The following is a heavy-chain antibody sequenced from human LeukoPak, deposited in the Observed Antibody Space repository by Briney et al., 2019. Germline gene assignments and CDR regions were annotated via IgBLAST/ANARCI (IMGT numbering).Heavy chain of an antibody. V-gene: IGHV4-34*01. CDR2: INNRGTT. CDR1: GGSFSGYY. J-gene: IGHJ6*03. CDR3: ASDRQYDSSGPEVLWYYYMYV. D-gene: IGHD3-22*01. Sequence: SETLSLTCAVYGGSFSGYYWSWIRQPPGKGLERIGEINNRGTTNYNPSLKSRVTISIDTSKNQFSLMLSSVTAADTAVYYCASDRQYDSSGPEVLWYYYMYVWGKGTTVTVSS.